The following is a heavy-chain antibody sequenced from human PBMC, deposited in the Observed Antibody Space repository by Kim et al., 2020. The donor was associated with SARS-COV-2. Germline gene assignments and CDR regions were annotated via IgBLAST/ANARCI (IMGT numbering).Heavy chain of an antibody. Sequence: SETLSLTCTVPTGFLTTNGYYWGWVRQPPGQGLEWIGSINFGGDTYQNPSLASRVTLSVDTSKKQVSLKVYPVTAADTAVYYCAGHWNYYFASWGQGTLVTVSS. D-gene: IGHD1-7*01. CDR3: AGHWNYYFAS. CDR1: TGFLTTNGYY. CDR2: INFGGDT. V-gene: IGHV4-39*01. J-gene: IGHJ4*02.